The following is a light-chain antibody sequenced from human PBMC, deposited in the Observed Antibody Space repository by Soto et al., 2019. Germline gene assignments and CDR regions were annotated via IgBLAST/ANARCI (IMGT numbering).Light chain of an antibody. V-gene: IGLV2-8*01. CDR3: SSYAGSHYV. CDR1: TSDVGAYNY. Sequence: QSVLTQPPSASGSPGQSVTISCTGTTSDVGAYNYVSWYQQHPDKAPKLMIYEVSKRPSGVPDRFSVSKSGNTASLTVSGLQAEDEADYYCSSYAGSHYVFGTGTKVTVL. J-gene: IGLJ1*01. CDR2: EVS.